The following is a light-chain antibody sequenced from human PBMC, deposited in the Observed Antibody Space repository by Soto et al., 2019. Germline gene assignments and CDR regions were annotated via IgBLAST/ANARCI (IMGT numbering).Light chain of an antibody. Sequence: QSVVTQPASVSGSPGQSIAISCTGTSSDIGAWNYVSWYQQHPGKAPKLIIYDVSNRPSGISDRFSGSKSGYTASLTISGLQAEDEADYYCSSHTTTDSHVFGTGTQLTVL. CDR2: DVS. J-gene: IGLJ1*01. CDR1: SSDIGAWNY. V-gene: IGLV2-14*01. CDR3: SSHTTTDSHV.